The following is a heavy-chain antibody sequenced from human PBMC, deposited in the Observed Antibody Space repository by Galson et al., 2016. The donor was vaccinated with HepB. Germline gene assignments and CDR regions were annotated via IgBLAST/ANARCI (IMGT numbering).Heavy chain of an antibody. CDR3: ARPKDYLGSSFDC. CDR1: GGSISSCH. V-gene: IGHV4-59*08. J-gene: IGHJ4*02. Sequence: SETLSLTCTVSGGSISSCHWSWIRQSPGKGLEWMGYIQYSGSIEYQPSLKSRLTISADPSKSQLSLKLTSVTAADTAVYYCARPKDYLGSSFDCWGQGILVTVSS. D-gene: IGHD6-6*01. CDR2: IQYSGSI.